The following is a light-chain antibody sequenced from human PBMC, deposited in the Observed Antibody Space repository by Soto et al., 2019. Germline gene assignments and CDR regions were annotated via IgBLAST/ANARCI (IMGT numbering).Light chain of an antibody. CDR2: AAS. CDR1: QGISNY. V-gene: IGKV1-27*01. CDR3: QKYNSAPWT. Sequence: DLQMTQSPSSLSASVGDRVTITCRASQGISNYLAWYQQKPGKVPKLLIYAASTLQSGVPSRFSGIGSGTDFTLTISRLKPEDVATYYFQKYNSAPWTFGQVTKVEIK. J-gene: IGKJ1*01.